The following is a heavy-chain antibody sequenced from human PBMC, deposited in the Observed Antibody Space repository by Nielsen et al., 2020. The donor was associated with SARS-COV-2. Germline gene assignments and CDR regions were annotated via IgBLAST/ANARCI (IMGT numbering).Heavy chain of an antibody. CDR1: GFTVSSNY. D-gene: IGHD3-10*01. V-gene: IGHV3-23*01. J-gene: IGHJ4*02. CDR3: AKHEGED. CDR2: ISESGGAT. Sequence: GGSLRLSCAASGFTVSSNYMNWVRQAPGKGLEWVSAISESGGATYYTDSVKGRFTISRDNSRNTLYLEMNSLRADDTAVYYCAKHEGEDWGQGTLVTVSS.